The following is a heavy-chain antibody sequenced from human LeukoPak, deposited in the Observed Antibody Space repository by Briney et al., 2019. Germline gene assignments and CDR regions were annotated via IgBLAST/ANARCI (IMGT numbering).Heavy chain of an antibody. V-gene: IGHV4-59*12. D-gene: IGHD2-21*02. CDR3: AGAYCGGDCYSGRTFDI. J-gene: IGHJ3*02. CDR1: GGSISSYY. CDR2: IYYSGST. Sequence: ASETLSLTCTVSGGSISSYYWSWIRQPPGKGLEWIGYIYYSGSTNYNPSLKSRVTMSVDTSKNQFSLKLSSVTAADTAVYYCAGAYCGGDCYSGRTFDIWGQGTMVTVSS.